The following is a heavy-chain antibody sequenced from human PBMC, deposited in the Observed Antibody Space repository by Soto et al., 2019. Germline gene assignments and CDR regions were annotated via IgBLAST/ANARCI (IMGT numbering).Heavy chain of an antibody. CDR2: IYYSGST. J-gene: IGHJ6*02. CDR3: ASLIAARTSSLFSYYYYGMDV. CDR1: GYSISSGYY. Sequence: SETLSLTCAVSGYSISSGYYWGWIRQPPGKGLEWIGSIYYSGSTYYNPSLKSRVTISVDTSKNQFSLKLSSVTAADTAVYYCASLIAARTSSLFSYYYYGMDVWGQGTTVTVSS. V-gene: IGHV4-38-2*01. D-gene: IGHD6-6*01.